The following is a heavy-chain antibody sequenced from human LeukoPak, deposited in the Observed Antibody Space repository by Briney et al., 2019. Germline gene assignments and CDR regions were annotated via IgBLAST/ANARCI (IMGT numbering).Heavy chain of an antibody. CDR3: AKEHCSSTSCYFFVLSDAFDI. CDR2: ISGSGGST. CDR1: GFTFSDYW. J-gene: IGHJ3*02. D-gene: IGHD2-2*01. Sequence: GGSLRLSCGVSGFTFSDYWMNWVRQAPGKGLEWVSAISGSGGSTYYADSVKGRFTVSRDNSKNTLYLQMNSLRAEDTAVYYCAKEHCSSTSCYFFVLSDAFDIWGQGTMVTVSS. V-gene: IGHV3-23*01.